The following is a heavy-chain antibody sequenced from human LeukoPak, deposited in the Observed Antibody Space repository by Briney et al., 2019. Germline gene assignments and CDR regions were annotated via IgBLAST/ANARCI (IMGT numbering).Heavy chain of an antibody. J-gene: IGHJ4*02. D-gene: IGHD2-15*01. CDR3: ARAPRHIVVVVAALVY. Sequence: AASVKVSCKASGYTFTSYGISWVRQALGQGLEWMGWISAYNGNTNYAQKLQGRVTMTTDTSTSTAYMELRSLRSDDTAVYYCARAPRHIVVVVAALVYWGQGTLVTVSS. V-gene: IGHV1-18*01. CDR1: GYTFTSYG. CDR2: ISAYNGNT.